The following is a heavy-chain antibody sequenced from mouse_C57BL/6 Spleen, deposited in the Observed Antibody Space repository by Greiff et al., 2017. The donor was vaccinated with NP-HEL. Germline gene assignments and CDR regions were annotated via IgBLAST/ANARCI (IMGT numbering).Heavy chain of an antibody. Sequence: EVKLQESGPELVKPGASVKISCKASGYSFTGYYMNWVKQSPEKSLEWIGEINPSTGGTTYNQKFKAKATLTVDKSSSTAYMQLKSLTSEDSAVYYCARLVVATYFDVWGTGTTVTVSS. CDR1: GYSFTGYY. V-gene: IGHV1-42*01. CDR3: ARLVVATYFDV. J-gene: IGHJ1*03. CDR2: INPSTGGT. D-gene: IGHD1-1*01.